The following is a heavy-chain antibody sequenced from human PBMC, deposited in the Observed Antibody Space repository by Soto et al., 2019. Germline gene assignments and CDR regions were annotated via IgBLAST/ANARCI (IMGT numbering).Heavy chain of an antibody. V-gene: IGHV1-18*01. D-gene: IGHD3-22*01. CDR3: ARCAWDSSGYYFDY. J-gene: IGHJ4*02. Sequence: GASVKVSCKASGYTFTSYGISWVRQAPGQGPEWMGWISAYNGNTNYAQKLQGRVTMTTDTSTSTAYMELRSLRSDDTAVYYCARCAWDSSGYYFDYWGQGTLVTVSS. CDR2: ISAYNGNT. CDR1: GYTFTSYG.